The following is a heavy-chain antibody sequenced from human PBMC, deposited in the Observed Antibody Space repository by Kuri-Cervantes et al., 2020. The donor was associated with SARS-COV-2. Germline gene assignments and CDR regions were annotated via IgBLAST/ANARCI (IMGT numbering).Heavy chain of an antibody. CDR1: GFTFSSYA. CDR3: AKMSQDYVWGPYRYDWAQIDY. J-gene: IGHJ4*02. D-gene: IGHD3-16*02. CDR2: ISYDGSNK. V-gene: IGHV3-30*04. Sequence: GGSLRPSCAASGFTFSSYAMHWVRQAPGKGLEWVAVISYDGSNKYYAESVKGRFTISRDNSKNILILQMNRLSVEDTATYYCAKMSQDYVWGPYRYDWAQIDYWGRGALVTVSS.